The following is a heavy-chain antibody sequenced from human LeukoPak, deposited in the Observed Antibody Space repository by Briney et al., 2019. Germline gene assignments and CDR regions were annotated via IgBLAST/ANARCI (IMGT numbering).Heavy chain of an antibody. CDR1: GGSFSGYY. CDR3: ARGDTAMEGYFDY. J-gene: IGHJ4*02. CDR2: INHSGST. D-gene: IGHD5-18*01. Sequence: PSETLSLTCAVSGGSFSGYYWSWIRQPPGKGLEWIGEINHSGSTNYNPSLKSRVTISVDTSKNRFSLKLSSVTAADTAVYYCARGDTAMEGYFDYWGQGTLSPSPQ. V-gene: IGHV4-34*01.